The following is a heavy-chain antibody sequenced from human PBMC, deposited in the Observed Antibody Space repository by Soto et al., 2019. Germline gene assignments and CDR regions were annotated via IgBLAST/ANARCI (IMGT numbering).Heavy chain of an antibody. CDR2: ISYDGSNK. CDR1: GFTFSSYG. J-gene: IGHJ4*02. V-gene: IGHV3-30*03. Sequence: VGSLRLSCAASGFTFSSYGMHWVRQAPGKGLEWVAVISYDGSNKYYADSVKGRFTISRDNSKNTLYLQMNSLRAEDTAVYYCASGYDSGHYFDYWGQGTLVTVSS. D-gene: IGHD5-12*01. CDR3: ASGYDSGHYFDY.